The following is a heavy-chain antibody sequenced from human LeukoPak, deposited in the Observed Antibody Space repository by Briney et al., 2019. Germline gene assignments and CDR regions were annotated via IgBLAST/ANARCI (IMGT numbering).Heavy chain of an antibody. D-gene: IGHD3-22*01. CDR1: GFTFSSYA. J-gene: IGHJ4*02. V-gene: IGHV3-23*01. Sequence: GGSLRLSCAASGFTFSSYAMSWVRQAPGKGLEWVSAISGSGGSTYYADSVKGRFTISRDNSKNTLYLQMNSLRAEDTALYYCAKDRVLYDSSGYYFDYWGQGTLVTVSS. CDR2: ISGSGGST. CDR3: AKDRVLYDSSGYYFDY.